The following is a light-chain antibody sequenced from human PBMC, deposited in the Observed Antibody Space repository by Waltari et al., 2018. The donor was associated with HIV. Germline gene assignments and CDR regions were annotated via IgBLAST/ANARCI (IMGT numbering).Light chain of an antibody. CDR2: QDT. V-gene: IGLV3-1*01. CDR1: KLGHKY. J-gene: IGLJ2*01. Sequence: SYELTQPPSVSVSPGQTASITCSGDKLGHKYACWYQQKPGQSPVLGISQDTTRPSGIPERFPGSNSGNTATRTISWTQAMDEADYYCQAWDSGTVVFGGGTKLTVL. CDR3: QAWDSGTVV.